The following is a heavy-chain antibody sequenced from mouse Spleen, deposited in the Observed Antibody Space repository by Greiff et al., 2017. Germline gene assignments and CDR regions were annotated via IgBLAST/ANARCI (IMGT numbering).Heavy chain of an antibody. CDR1: GYSFTGYY. V-gene: IGHV1S34*01. D-gene: IGHD1-1*01. CDR3: ARVGYYGSSPWFAY. Sequence: LVKLGASVKISCKASGYSFTGYYMHWVKQSHGKSLEWIGYISCYNGATSYNQKFKGKATFTVDTSSSTAYMQFNSLTSEDSAVYYCARVGYYGSSPWFAYWGQGTLVTVSA. CDR2: ISCYNGAT. J-gene: IGHJ3*01.